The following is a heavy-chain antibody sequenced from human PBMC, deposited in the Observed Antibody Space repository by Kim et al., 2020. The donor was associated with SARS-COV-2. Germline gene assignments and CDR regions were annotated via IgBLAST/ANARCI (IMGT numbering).Heavy chain of an antibody. Sequence: ASVKVSCKASGYTFTDYYIHWVRQAPGQGLEWMGWINPYSGDTNYAQKFQGRVTMTRDTSISTPYVELSSLRSGDTAVYYCARSAHFWSGHYLDFWGQGTLITVSP. CDR3: ARSAHFWSGHYLDF. V-gene: IGHV1-2*02. CDR1: GYTFTDYY. D-gene: IGHD3-3*01. J-gene: IGHJ4*02. CDR2: INPYSGDT.